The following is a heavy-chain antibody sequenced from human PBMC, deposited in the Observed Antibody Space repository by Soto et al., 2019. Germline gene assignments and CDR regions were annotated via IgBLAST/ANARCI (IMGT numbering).Heavy chain of an antibody. Sequence: SETLSLTCTVSGGSVSSGSYYWSWIRQPPGKGLEWIGYIYYSGSTNYNPSLKSRVTISVDTSKNQFSLKLSSVTAADTAVYYCARDRVGATDYYSGMDVSGQGTTVTVYS. J-gene: IGHJ6*02. CDR2: IYYSGST. D-gene: IGHD1-26*01. V-gene: IGHV4-61*01. CDR1: GGSVSSGSYY. CDR3: ARDRVGATDYYSGMDV.